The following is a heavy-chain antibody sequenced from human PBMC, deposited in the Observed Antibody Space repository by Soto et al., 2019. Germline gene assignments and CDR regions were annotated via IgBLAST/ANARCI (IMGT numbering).Heavy chain of an antibody. V-gene: IGHV3-11*01. CDR3: ARVRFGEWGYAMDV. D-gene: IGHD3-10*01. CDR1: GLTFSDCY. CDR2: ISSSGNII. J-gene: IGHJ6*02. Sequence: QVQLVESGGGLVKPGGSLRLSCEVSGLTFSDCYINWIRQAPGKGLEWISYISSSGNIINYAGSVKGRFTISRDNTKNSLYPQMNSLRVEDTAMYYCARVRFGEWGYAMDVWGQGTTVTVSS.